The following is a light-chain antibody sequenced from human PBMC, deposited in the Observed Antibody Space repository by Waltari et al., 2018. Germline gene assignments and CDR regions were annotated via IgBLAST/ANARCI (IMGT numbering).Light chain of an antibody. CDR2: VTY. CDR3: QSYLRLPAM. J-gene: IGKJ1*01. Sequence: EIVLTQSPGTLSLSPVERAPLSCRASQSLSKYLVWYRQGLGQAPRLLIYVTYIRATVIPDRFSGSGSGTDFSLTISRLEPEDFAVYYCQSYLRLPAMFGQGTKVEIK. V-gene: IGKV3-20*01. CDR1: QSLSKY.